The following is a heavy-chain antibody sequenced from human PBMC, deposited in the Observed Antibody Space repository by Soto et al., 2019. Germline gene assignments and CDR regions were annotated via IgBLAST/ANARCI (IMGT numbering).Heavy chain of an antibody. Sequence: PGGSLRLSCAGSGFSFSDYYMTWIRQAPGKGLEWLSYISNTGRIIYDADSVKGRFTISRDNAKNSLYLQMNSLRDEDSALYYCARLYGNYWLLDPWGQGILVTVSS. J-gene: IGHJ5*02. CDR1: GFSFSDYY. CDR3: ARLYGNYWLLDP. D-gene: IGHD1-7*01. V-gene: IGHV3-11*01. CDR2: ISNTGRII.